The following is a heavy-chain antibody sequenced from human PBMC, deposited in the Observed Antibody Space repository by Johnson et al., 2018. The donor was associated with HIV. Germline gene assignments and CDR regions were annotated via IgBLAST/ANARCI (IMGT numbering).Heavy chain of an antibody. J-gene: IGHJ3*02. CDR3: VRERDPERGSQQSGVYAFYI. D-gene: IGHD3-10*01. CDR1: GFTFSSYA. CDR2: ISYDGSNK. V-gene: IGHV3-30*04. Sequence: QVQLVESGGGVVQPGRSLRLSCAASGFTFSSYAMHWVRQAPGKGLEWVAVISYDGSNKYYADSVKGRFTISRDNSKNTLYLQMNSLRAEDTAVYYCVRERDPERGSQQSGVYAFYIWGQGTMVTVSS.